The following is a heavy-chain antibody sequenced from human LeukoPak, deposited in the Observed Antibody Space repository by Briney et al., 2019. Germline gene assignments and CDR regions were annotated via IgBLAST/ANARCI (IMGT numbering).Heavy chain of an antibody. D-gene: IGHD1-26*01. J-gene: IGHJ6*03. Sequence: GGSLRLSCAASGFTFDDYAMHWVRQAPGKGLEWVSLISWDGGSTYYADSVKGRFTISRDNSKNSLYLQMNSLRAEDTAVYYCARDPYSGAYYEGYYYYYMDVWGKGTTVTVSS. V-gene: IGHV3-43D*03. CDR3: ARDPYSGAYYEGYYYYYMDV. CDR1: GFTFDDYA. CDR2: ISWDGGST.